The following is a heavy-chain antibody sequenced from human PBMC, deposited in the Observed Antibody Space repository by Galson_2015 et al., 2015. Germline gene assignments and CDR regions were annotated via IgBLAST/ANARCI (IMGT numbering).Heavy chain of an antibody. CDR3: AKDRRRGSNWYANGFDI. CDR2: ISSSGDNT. D-gene: IGHD6-13*01. V-gene: IGHV3-23*01. Sequence: SLRLSCAASGFTFSSYAISWVRQTPGKGLEWVSAISSSGDNTYYTDSVQGRFSISRDNSRNTLYLQLNSLRAEDTAVYYCAKDRRRGSNWYANGFDIWGQGTMVTVSS. CDR1: GFTFSSYA. J-gene: IGHJ3*02.